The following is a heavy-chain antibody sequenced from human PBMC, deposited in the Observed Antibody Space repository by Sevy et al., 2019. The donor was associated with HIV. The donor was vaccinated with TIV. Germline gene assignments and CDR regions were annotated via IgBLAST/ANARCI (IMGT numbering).Heavy chain of an antibody. J-gene: IGHJ4*02. CDR1: GFTFSNAW. CDR3: TRYSYGSGSYYIPLYFY. D-gene: IGHD3-10*01. Sequence: GGSLRLSCAASGFTFSNAWMSWVRQAPGKGLEWVGRIKSKTDGGTTDYAAPVKGRFTISRDDSKNTLYLQMKSLKTEDTAVYYCTRYSYGSGSYYIPLYFYWGQGTLVTVSS. V-gene: IGHV3-15*01. CDR2: IKSKTDGGTT.